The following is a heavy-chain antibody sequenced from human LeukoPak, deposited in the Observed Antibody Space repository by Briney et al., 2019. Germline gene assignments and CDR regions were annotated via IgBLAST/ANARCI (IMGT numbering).Heavy chain of an antibody. CDR3: ATDDFYDSSDFAGY. Sequence: GGSLRLSCAASGFTFSNYGMSWVRQAPGKGLDWVSGISDSGVSTYYADSVTGRFTISRDNSKNTLYLQMNTLRADDTAVYYCATDDFYDSSDFAGYWGQGTLVTVSS. CDR2: ISDSGVST. J-gene: IGHJ4*02. V-gene: IGHV3-23*01. CDR1: GFTFSNYG. D-gene: IGHD3-22*01.